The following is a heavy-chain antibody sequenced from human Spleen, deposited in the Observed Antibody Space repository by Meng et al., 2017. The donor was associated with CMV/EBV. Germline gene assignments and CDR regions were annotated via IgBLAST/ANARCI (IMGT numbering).Heavy chain of an antibody. J-gene: IGHJ4*02. Sequence: CAVYGGSCSGYYWSWIRQPPGKGLEWIGEINHSGSTNYNPSLKSRVTISVDTSKNQFSLKLSSVTAADTAVYYCARVGSSGWYHTLDYWGQGTLVTVS. CDR3: ARVGSSGWYHTLDY. V-gene: IGHV4-34*01. CDR1: GGSCSGYY. D-gene: IGHD6-19*01. CDR2: INHSGST.